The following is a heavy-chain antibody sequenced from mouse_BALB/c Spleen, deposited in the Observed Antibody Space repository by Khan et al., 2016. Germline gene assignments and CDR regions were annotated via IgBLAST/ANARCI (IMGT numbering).Heavy chain of an antibody. CDR1: GFTFSDYY. CDR2: ISDGGSYT. CDR3: AREGLRRGFAY. D-gene: IGHD2-4*01. J-gene: IGHJ3*01. V-gene: IGHV5-4*02. Sequence: EVELVESGGGLVKPGGSLKLSCAASGFTFSDYYMYWVRQTPEKRLEWVATISDGGSYTYYPDSVKGRFTISRDNAKNNLYLQMSRLKSEDTAMYYLAREGLRRGFAYWGQGTLVTVSS.